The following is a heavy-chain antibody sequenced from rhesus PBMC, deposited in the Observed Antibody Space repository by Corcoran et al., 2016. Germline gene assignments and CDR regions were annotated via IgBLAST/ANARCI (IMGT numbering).Heavy chain of an antibody. CDR3: ARNPGGTGTRLGRYYYGLDS. J-gene: IGHJ6*01. CDR2: IYGIIGST. V-gene: IGHV4S7*01. CDR1: GGSISSGYG. Sequence: QVQLQESGPGLVKPSETLSLTCAVSGGSISSGYGWSWIRQPPGKGLEWIGHIYGIIGSTYYNPSLKSRVTISKDTSKNQFSLKLSSVTAADTAVYYCARNPGGTGTRLGRYYYGLDSWGQGVVVTVSS. D-gene: IGHD1-26*01.